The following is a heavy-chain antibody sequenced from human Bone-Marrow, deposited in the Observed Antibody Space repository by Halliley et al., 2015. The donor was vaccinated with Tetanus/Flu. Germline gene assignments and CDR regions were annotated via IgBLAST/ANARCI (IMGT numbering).Heavy chain of an antibody. Sequence: KGLEWVAHIKQDGSEIYYVDSGKGRFTISRDHAQNYLYLQMNSLRAEDTAVYYCAASETGLDYWGQGTLVTVSS. CDR2: IKQDGSEI. J-gene: IGHJ4*02. CDR3: AASETGLDY. V-gene: IGHV3-7*03.